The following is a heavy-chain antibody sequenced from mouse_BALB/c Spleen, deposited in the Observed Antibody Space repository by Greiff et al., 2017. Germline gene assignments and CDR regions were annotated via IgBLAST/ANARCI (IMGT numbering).Heavy chain of an antibody. CDR3: ARSSTVVATGFDY. J-gene: IGHJ2*01. V-gene: IGHV2-9*02. Sequence: VHLVESGPGLVAPSQSLSITCTVSGFSLTSYGVHWVRQPPGKGLEWLGVIWAGGSTNYNSALMSRLSISKDNSKSQVFLKMNSLQTDDTAMYYCARSSTVVATGFDYWGQGTTLTVSS. D-gene: IGHD1-1*01. CDR2: IWAGGST. CDR1: GFSLTSYG.